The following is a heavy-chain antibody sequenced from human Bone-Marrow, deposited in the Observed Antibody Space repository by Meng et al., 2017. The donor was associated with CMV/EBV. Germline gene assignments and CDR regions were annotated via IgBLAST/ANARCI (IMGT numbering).Heavy chain of an antibody. CDR2: IYYSGST. V-gene: IGHV4-39*07. J-gene: IGHJ6*01. Sequence: GSLRLSCTASGGSISSSSYYWGWIRQPPGKGLEWIGSIYYSGSTYYNPSLKSRVTISVDTSKNQFSLKLSSVTAADTAGYYCARVGYYYGMDVWGQGTKVTVSS. CDR1: GGSISSSSYY. CDR3: ARVGYYYGMDV.